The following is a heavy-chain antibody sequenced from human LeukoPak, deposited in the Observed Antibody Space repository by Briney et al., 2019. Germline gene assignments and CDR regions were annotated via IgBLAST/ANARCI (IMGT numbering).Heavy chain of an antibody. J-gene: IGHJ2*01. Sequence: GGSLRLSRAASGFTFSDYAMSWVRQAPGKGPEWVSAITGGATTTYYAASVKGRFTISRDNSKNTLYLQMNSLRAEDAAVYYCAKRDGYNPYWYFDLWGRGTLVTVSS. CDR3: AKRDGYNPYWYFDL. CDR1: GFTFSDYA. CDR2: ITGGATTT. D-gene: IGHD5-24*01. V-gene: IGHV3-23*01.